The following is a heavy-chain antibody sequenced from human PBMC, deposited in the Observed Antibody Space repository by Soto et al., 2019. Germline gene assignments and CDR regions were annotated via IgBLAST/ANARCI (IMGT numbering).Heavy chain of an antibody. D-gene: IGHD6-19*01. CDR2: IFHSGTT. CDR1: GYSISNNYY. Sequence: KPSETPSLTCAVSGYSISNNYYWAWIRQSPGKGLEWIGSIFHSGTTYSNPSLKSRVTISVDTSKNQFSLRLASVTAADTAIYYCARDPMGTGWLGHFDYWGQGTPVTVSS. J-gene: IGHJ4*02. V-gene: IGHV4-38-2*02. CDR3: ARDPMGTGWLGHFDY.